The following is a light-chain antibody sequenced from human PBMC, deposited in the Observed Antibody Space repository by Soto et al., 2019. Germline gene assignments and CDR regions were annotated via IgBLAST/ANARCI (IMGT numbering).Light chain of an antibody. J-gene: IGKJ1*01. Sequence: EIVMTQSPATRSVSPGDRATLSCRASQSVASNLAWYQQKPGQGPRLLIYGASTRATGVPARFSGSGSGTDFTLTISSLQSEDFAVYYCQQYNNWPPWTFGQGTKVEIK. V-gene: IGKV3-15*01. CDR1: QSVASN. CDR2: GAS. CDR3: QQYNNWPPWT.